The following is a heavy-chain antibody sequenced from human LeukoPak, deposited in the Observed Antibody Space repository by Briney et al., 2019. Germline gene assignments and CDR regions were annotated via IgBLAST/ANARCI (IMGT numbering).Heavy chain of an antibody. CDR2: IYDSGST. CDR1: GGSIRSSYYY. CDR3: ARIIEMATIFAPFDP. V-gene: IGHV4-39*01. J-gene: IGHJ5*02. D-gene: IGHD5-24*01. Sequence: SETLSLTCTVSGGSIRSSYYYWGWIRQPPGKGLEWIGSIYDSGSTYYNPSFKSRVTISVDTSKNQFSLKLNSVTAADTAVYYCARIIEMATIFAPFDPWGQGTLVTVSS.